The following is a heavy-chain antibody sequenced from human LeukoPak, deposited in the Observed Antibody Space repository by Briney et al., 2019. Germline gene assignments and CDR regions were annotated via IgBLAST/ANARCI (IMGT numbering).Heavy chain of an antibody. CDR1: GFTFSSYA. CDR2: ISGSGGST. D-gene: IGHD6-19*01. CDR3: AKRVAVAGIFDY. Sequence: QAGGSLRLSCAASGFTFSSYAMSWVRQAPGKGLEWVSAISGSGGSTYYADSVKGRFTISRDNSKNTLYLQMNSLRAEDTAVYYCAKRVAVAGIFDYWGQGTLVTVSS. J-gene: IGHJ4*02. V-gene: IGHV3-23*01.